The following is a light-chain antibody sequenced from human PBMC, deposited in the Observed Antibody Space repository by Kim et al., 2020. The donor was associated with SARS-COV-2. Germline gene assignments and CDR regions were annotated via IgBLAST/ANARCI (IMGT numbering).Light chain of an antibody. Sequence: SSELTQDPAVSVALGQTVKITCQGNSRRSHYASWYQQKPGQAPALVLYGENHRPSGIPDRFSGSTSGDTASLTITGTQTEDESDYYCSSRASSANQLVIFGGSTHLAVL. CDR3: SSRASSANQLVI. CDR2: GEN. J-gene: IGLJ2*01. V-gene: IGLV3-19*01. CDR1: SRRSHY.